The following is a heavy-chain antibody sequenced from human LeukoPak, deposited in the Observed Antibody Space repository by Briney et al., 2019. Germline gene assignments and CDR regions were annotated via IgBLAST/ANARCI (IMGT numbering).Heavy chain of an antibody. J-gene: IGHJ4*02. CDR2: IIPDSGGA. CDR1: GYTFTGYY. V-gene: IGHV1-2*02. D-gene: IGHD2-15*01. Sequence: GASVKVSCKASGYTFTGYYMHWVRQAPGQGLEWMGYIIPDSGGASYEQRFQGRVTMTRDKSISTVYMELSSLRSDDTAMYYCSTEDKYCSGANCGKYWGQGTLVTVSS. CDR3: STEDKYCSGANCGKY.